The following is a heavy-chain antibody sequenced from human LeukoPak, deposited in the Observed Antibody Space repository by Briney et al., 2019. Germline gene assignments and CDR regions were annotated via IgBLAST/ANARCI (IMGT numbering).Heavy chain of an antibody. V-gene: IGHV5-51*01. CDR2: IYPGGSDA. D-gene: IGHD6-6*01. CDR1: GYSFTSYW. Sequence: GESLRISCKGSGYSFTSYWIAWVRQMPGKGLEWMGIIYPGGSDARYSPSFQGQVTISADKSISTAYLQWCSLKASDTAMYYCARRYTTSSAGDYWGQGTLVTVSS. J-gene: IGHJ4*02. CDR3: ARRYTTSSAGDY.